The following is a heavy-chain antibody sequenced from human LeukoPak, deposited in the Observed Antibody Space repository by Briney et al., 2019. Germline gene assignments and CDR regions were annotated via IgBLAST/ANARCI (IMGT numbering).Heavy chain of an antibody. Sequence: SETLSLTCAVYGGSFSGYYWSWIRQPPGKGLEWIGEINQSGSTNYNQSLKSRVTISVDTSKNQFSLKLSSVTAADTAVYYCARSPYCSSTSCLGSGEGISPYYYYGMDVWGQGTTVTVSS. V-gene: IGHV4-34*01. D-gene: IGHD2-2*01. J-gene: IGHJ6*02. CDR3: ARSPYCSSTSCLGSGEGISPYYYYGMDV. CDR2: INQSGST. CDR1: GGSFSGYY.